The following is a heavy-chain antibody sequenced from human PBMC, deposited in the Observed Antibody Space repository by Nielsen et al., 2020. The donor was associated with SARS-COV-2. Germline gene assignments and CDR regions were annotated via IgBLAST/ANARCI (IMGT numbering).Heavy chain of an antibody. J-gene: IGHJ4*02. V-gene: IGHV1-2*06. CDR2: IYPNSGGT. D-gene: IGHD3-22*01. CDR3: ARDFRDYYDSSGKKDY. CDR1: GYTFTGYY. Sequence: ASVKVSCKASGYTFTGYYMHWVRQAPGQGLEWMGRIYPNSGGTNYAQKFQGRVTMTRDTSTSTVYMELSSLRSEDTAVYYCARDFRDYYDSSGKKDYWGQGTLVTVSS.